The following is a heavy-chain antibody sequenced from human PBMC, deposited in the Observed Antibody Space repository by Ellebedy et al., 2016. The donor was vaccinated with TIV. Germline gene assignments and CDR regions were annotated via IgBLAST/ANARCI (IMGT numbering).Heavy chain of an antibody. Sequence: SETLSLTCAISGDSVSSNSAAWNWIRLSPSRGLEWLGRTYYRSQWFSESAVSVKGRVTINPDASKNQFSPQLDSVSPEDTALYYCARGRASAFDIWGQGTMVTVSS. CDR2: TYYRSQWFS. CDR3: ARGRASAFDI. CDR1: GDSVSSNSAA. V-gene: IGHV6-1*01. J-gene: IGHJ3*02.